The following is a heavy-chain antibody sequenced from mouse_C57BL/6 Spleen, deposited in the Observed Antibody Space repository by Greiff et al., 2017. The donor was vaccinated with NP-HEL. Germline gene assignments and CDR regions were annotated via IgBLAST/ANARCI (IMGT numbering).Heavy chain of an antibody. V-gene: IGHV1-69*01. D-gene: IGHD1-1*01. CDR2: IDPSDSYT. CDR3: ARPRYGSSHWYFDV. Sequence: VQLQQSGAELVMPGASVKLSCKASGYTFTSYWMHWVKQRPGQGLEWIGEIDPSDSYTNYNQKFKGKSTLTVDKSSSTAYMQLSSLTSEDSAVYYCARPRYGSSHWYFDVWDTGTTVNVSS. J-gene: IGHJ1*03. CDR1: GYTFTSYW.